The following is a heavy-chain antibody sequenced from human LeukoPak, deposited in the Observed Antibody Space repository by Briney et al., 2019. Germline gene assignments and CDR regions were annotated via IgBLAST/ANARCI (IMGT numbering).Heavy chain of an antibody. V-gene: IGHV1-69*04. D-gene: IGHD3-10*01. CDR3: ARGEYVVRGAYGYFDL. Sequence: SVKVSCKASGGTFSSYVISWVRQAPGQGLEWMGKIIPMFGIANYAQKFQGRVTITADRSTSTVYMELSSLRSEDTAVYYCARGEYVVRGAYGYFDLWGRGTLVTVSS. CDR2: IIPMFGIA. CDR1: GGTFSSYV. J-gene: IGHJ2*01.